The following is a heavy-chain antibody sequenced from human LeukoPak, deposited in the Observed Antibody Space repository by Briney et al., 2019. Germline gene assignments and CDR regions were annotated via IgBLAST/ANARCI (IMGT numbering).Heavy chain of an antibody. CDR2: IYSGGST. D-gene: IGHD4-4*01. CDR3: ARDLLTTWFDY. V-gene: IGHV3-66*01. J-gene: IGHJ4*02. Sequence: PGGSLRLSCAASGFTVSSNYMSWVRQAPGKGLEWVSVIYSGGSTYYADSVKGRFTISRDNCKNTLYLQMNSLRAEDTAVYYCARDLLTTWFDYWGQGTLVTVSS. CDR1: GFTVSSNY.